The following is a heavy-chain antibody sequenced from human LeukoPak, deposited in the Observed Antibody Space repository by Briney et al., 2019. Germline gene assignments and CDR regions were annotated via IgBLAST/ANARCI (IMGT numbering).Heavy chain of an antibody. CDR3: YYYDSSGYPG. J-gene: IGHJ4*02. V-gene: IGHV3-21*01. Sequence: GGSLRLSCAASGFTFSSYSMNWVRQAPGKGLEWVSSISSSSSYIYYADSVKGRFTISRDNAKNTLYLQMNSLRAEDTAVYYPYYYDSSGYPGWGQGTLVTVSS. CDR1: GFTFSSYS. D-gene: IGHD3-22*01. CDR2: ISSSSSYI.